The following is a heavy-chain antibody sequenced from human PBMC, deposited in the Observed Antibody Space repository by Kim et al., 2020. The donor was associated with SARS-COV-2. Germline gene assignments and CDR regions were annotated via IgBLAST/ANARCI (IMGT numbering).Heavy chain of an antibody. D-gene: IGHD5-12*01. CDR2: ISSSSSYI. Sequence: GGSLRLSCAASGFTFSSYSMNWVRQAPGKGLEWVSSISSSSSYIYYADSVKGRFTISRDNAKNSLYLQMNSLRAEDTAVYYCARGVERWLQLVSYGMDACGQGTTVTLSS. V-gene: IGHV3-21*01. J-gene: IGHJ6*02. CDR1: GFTFSSYS. CDR3: ARGVERWLQLVSYGMDA.